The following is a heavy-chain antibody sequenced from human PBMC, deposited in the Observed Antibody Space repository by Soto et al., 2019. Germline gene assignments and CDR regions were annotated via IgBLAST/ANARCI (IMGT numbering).Heavy chain of an antibody. Sequence: SETLSLTCAVYGGSFSGYYWSWIRQPPGKGLEWIWEINHSGSTNYNPSLKSRVTISVDTSKNQFSLKLSSVTAADTAVYYCARGWYYFDYWGQGTLVTVSS. CDR1: GGSFSGYY. CDR3: ARGWYYFDY. D-gene: IGHD2-8*02. V-gene: IGHV4-34*01. J-gene: IGHJ4*02. CDR2: INHSGST.